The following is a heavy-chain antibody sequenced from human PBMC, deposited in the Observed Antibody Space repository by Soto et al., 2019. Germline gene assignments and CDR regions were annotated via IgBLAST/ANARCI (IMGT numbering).Heavy chain of an antibody. CDR2: ISYDGSNK. D-gene: IGHD2-15*01. J-gene: IGHJ4*02. V-gene: IGHV3-30-3*01. CDR1: GFTFSSYA. Sequence: GGSLRLSCAASGFTFSSYAMHWVRQAPGKGLEWVAVISYDGSNKYYAESVKGRFTISRDNSKKTLYLQMNSLRAEDTAVYYCARVPSSSGRAHFDYWGQGTLVTVSS. CDR3: ARVPSSSGRAHFDY.